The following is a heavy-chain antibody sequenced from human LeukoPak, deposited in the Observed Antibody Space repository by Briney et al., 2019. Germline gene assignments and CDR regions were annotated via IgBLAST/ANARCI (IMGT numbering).Heavy chain of an antibody. CDR3: ARGLRRGDY. CDR1: GFTFTIYT. D-gene: IGHD4-17*01. V-gene: IGHV3-21*01. CDR2: ISSTGNNI. J-gene: IGHJ4*02. Sequence: GGSLRLSCAASGFTFTIYTMNWVRQAPGRGLEWVSSISSTGNNIYYADSVKGRFTISRDNAKVSLYLEMNSLRAEDTAVYYCARGLRRGDYWGQGTLVTASS.